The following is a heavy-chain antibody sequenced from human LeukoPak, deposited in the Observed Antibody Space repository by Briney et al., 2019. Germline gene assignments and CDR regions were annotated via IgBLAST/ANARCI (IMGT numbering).Heavy chain of an antibody. CDR2: IKQDGSAK. Sequence: PGGSLRLSCAASGFTFSSYWMSWVRQAPGKGLEWVANIKQDGSAKYYVDSVKGRFTISRDNSKNTLYLQMNSLRAEDTAGYYCARDSIFGVVIPHPDYYYGMDVWGQGTTVTVSS. CDR3: ARDSIFGVVIPHPDYYYGMDV. V-gene: IGHV3-7*01. D-gene: IGHD3-3*01. CDR1: GFTFSSYW. J-gene: IGHJ6*02.